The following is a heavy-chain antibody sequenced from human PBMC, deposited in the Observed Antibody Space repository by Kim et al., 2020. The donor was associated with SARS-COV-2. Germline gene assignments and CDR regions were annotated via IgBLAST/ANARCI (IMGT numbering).Heavy chain of an antibody. V-gene: IGHV3-74*01. Sequence: GGSLRLSCTASGFTFSDYWLHWVRQAPGKGLVWVSRLNTHGTTTIYADSVKGRFTISRDNAQNTLYLQMNSLRAEDTAVYYCTRGWQEAFDIWSQGTMVTVS. CDR3: TRGWQEAFDI. CDR1: GFTFSDYW. J-gene: IGHJ3*02. CDR2: LNTHGTTT.